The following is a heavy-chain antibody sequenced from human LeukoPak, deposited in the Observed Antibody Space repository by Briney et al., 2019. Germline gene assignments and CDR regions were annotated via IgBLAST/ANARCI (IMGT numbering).Heavy chain of an antibody. V-gene: IGHV4-30-2*01. D-gene: IGHD6-6*01. CDR1: GFTFSDYY. CDR2: IYHSGST. J-gene: IGHJ6*03. Sequence: LRLSCAASGFTFSDYYMSWIRQPPGKGLEWIGYIYHSGSTYYNPSLKSRVTISVDRSKNQFSLKLSSVTAADTAVYYCARPSSSHYYYYMDVWGKGTTVTVSS. CDR3: ARPSSSHYYYYMDV.